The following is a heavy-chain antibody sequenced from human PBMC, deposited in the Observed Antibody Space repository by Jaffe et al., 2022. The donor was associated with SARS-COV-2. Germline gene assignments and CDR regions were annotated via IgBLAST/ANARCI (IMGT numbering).Heavy chain of an antibody. CDR3: AQERSDYQWAGWFDP. D-gene: IGHD1-26*01. CDR2: IYYSGTT. Sequence: QVQLQESGPGLVKPSQTLSLTCIVSGGSISSGGYYWSWIRQHPGKGLEWIGYIYYSGTTYYSPSLKSRVTILVDTSKNQFSLKLSSVTAADTAIYYCAQERSDYQWAGWFDPWGQGTLVTVSS. CDR1: GGSISSGGYY. J-gene: IGHJ5*02. V-gene: IGHV4-31*03.